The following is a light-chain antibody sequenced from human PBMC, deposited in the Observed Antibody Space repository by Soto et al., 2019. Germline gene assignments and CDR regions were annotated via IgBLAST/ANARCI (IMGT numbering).Light chain of an antibody. CDR3: QQYGSSPWT. J-gene: IGKJ1*01. V-gene: IGKV3-20*01. Sequence: ESVLTQSPGTLSLSRGERATLSCRASQSVSSSYLAWYQQKPGQAPRLLIYGASSRATGIPDRFSGSGSGTDFTLTISRLEPEDFAVYYCQQYGSSPWTFGQGTKVDI. CDR1: QSVSSSY. CDR2: GAS.